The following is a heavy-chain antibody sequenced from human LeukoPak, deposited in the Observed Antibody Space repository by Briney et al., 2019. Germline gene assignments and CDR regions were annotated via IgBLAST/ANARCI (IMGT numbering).Heavy chain of an antibody. V-gene: IGHV4-34*01. CDR1: GGSFSGYY. Sequence: PSGTLSLICAVYGGSFSGYYWSWIRQPPGKGLEWIGEINHSGSTNYNPSLKSRVTISVDTSKNQFSLKLSSVTAADTAVYYCAPIPRITIFGVAYNWFDPWGQGTLVTVSS. CDR2: INHSGST. J-gene: IGHJ5*02. CDR3: APIPRITIFGVAYNWFDP. D-gene: IGHD3-3*01.